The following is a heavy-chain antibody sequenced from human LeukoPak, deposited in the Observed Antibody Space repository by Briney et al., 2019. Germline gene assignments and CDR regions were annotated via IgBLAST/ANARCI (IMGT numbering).Heavy chain of an antibody. CDR3: SRARRGDSNYDGVDV. V-gene: IGHV3-49*04. J-gene: IGHJ6*02. CDR1: GFTFRDHA. CDR2: IRSQAYRGTT. Sequence: GGSLRLSCRTSGFTFRDHAMNWVRQAPGKGLEWVGFIRSQAYRGTTEYAASVQGRFTISRDDSGGIAYLHMNSLKTEDTALDYCSRARRGDSNYDGVDVCRQATTVTVSS. D-gene: IGHD3-22*01.